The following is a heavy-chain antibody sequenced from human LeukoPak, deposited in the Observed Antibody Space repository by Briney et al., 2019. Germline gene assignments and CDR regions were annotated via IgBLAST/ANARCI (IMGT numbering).Heavy chain of an antibody. CDR2: ISSSSSYI. Sequence: TGGSLRLSCAASGFTFSSYSMNWVRQAPGKGLEWVSSISSSSSYIYYADSVKGRFTISRDNAKNSLYLQMNSLRAEDTAVYYCARGGSGSHGWFDPWGQGTLVTVSS. D-gene: IGHD1-26*01. CDR3: ARGGSGSHGWFDP. V-gene: IGHV3-21*04. CDR1: GFTFSSYS. J-gene: IGHJ5*02.